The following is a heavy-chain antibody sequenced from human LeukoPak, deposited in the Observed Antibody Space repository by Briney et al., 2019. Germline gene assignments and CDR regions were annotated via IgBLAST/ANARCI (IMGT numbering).Heavy chain of an antibody. D-gene: IGHD4/OR15-4a*01. V-gene: IGHV4-38-2*01. CDR1: GDSINSGHY. Sequence: SETLSLTCGVSGDSINSGHYWGWIRQPPGKGLEWIGSMYHSGSTYYNPSLKSRVTISIDTSKNQFSPKLRSVTAADTAVYFCARNVTMVLPGQGTFDIWGQGTMVTVSS. CDR2: MYHSGST. J-gene: IGHJ3*02. CDR3: ARNVTMVLPGQGTFDI.